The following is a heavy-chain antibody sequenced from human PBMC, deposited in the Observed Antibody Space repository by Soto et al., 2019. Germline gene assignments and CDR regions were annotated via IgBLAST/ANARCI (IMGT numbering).Heavy chain of an antibody. J-gene: IGHJ6*01. Sequence: ASVKVSCNASGYTFTGYYMHWVRQAPGQGLEWMGWINPNSGGTNYAQKFQDWVTMTRDTSISTAYMDLSRLRSDDSAVYYCARDRFNYYYGMDVWGQWTTVTVSS. D-gene: IGHD3-16*01. CDR1: GYTFTGYY. CDR3: ARDRFNYYYGMDV. V-gene: IGHV1-2*04. CDR2: INPNSGGT.